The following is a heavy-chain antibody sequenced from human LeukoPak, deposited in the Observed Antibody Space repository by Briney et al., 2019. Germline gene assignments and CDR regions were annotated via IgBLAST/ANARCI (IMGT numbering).Heavy chain of an antibody. Sequence: ASVKVSCKASGYTFTGYYMHWVRQAPGQGLEWMGWINPNSGGTNYAQKFQGRVTMTRDTSISTAYMELSGLRSDDTAVYFCARDLQWLLKRAEFDPWGQGTLVTVSS. CDR1: GYTFTGYY. D-gene: IGHD6-19*01. CDR2: INPNSGGT. V-gene: IGHV1-2*02. J-gene: IGHJ5*02. CDR3: ARDLQWLLKRAEFDP.